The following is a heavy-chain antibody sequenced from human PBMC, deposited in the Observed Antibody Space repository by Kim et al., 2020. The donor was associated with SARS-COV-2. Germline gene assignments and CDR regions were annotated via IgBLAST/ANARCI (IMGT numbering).Heavy chain of an antibody. J-gene: IGHJ4*02. CDR1: GFTFSSYA. Sequence: GGSLRLSCKASGFTFSSYAMHWVRQRPGKGLEWVAAIATAGGTYYQAAVKNRFTTSRESDKKFLYLQMNNLRAEDAGVYYCTRISRVDSGDSGHYHFKYWGQGTLVTVSS. CDR3: TRISRVDSGDSGHYHFKY. V-gene: IGHV3-13*01. CDR2: IATAGGT. D-gene: IGHD5-12*01.